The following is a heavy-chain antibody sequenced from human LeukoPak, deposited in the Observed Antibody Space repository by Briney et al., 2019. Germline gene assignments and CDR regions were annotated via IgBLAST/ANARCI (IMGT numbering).Heavy chain of an antibody. V-gene: IGHV5-51*01. Sequence: GESLKISCEASGYSFSSYWIAWVRQMPGKGLEWMGSIYPGDSYTRYSPSFQGPVTNTDDKSINPAYLQWDRPKAPDTAINYCARAAHRSRWGFDYWGQGTLVTVSS. CDR1: GYSFSSYW. J-gene: IGHJ4*02. CDR2: IYPGDSYT. CDR3: ARAAHRSRWGFDY. D-gene: IGHD5-24*01.